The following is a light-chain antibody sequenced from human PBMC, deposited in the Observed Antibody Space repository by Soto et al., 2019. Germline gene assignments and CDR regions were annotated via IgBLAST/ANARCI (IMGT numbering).Light chain of an antibody. V-gene: IGKV1-39*01. CDR1: QSISTY. CDR2: AAS. CDR3: QQSYSTPET. Sequence: DIQMTQSPSSLSASVGDRVTITCRASQSISTYLNWYQQKPGEAPQLLIYAASSLQSGVPSRFSGSGSGTDFTLTISSLQPEEFSTYYCQQSYSTPETFGQGTKVEIK. J-gene: IGKJ1*01.